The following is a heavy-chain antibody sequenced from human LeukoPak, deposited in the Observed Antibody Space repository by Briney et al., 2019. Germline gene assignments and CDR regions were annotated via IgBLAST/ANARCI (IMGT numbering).Heavy chain of an antibody. CDR2: TYYRSKWYN. Sequence: SQTLSLTCAISGDSVSSNSAAWNWIRQSPSRGPEWLGRTYYRSKWYNDYAVSVKSRITINPDTSKNQFSLQLNSVTPEDTAVYYCARQYCTNGVCFSDAFDIWGQGTMVTVSS. V-gene: IGHV6-1*01. CDR3: ARQYCTNGVCFSDAFDI. CDR1: GDSVSSNSAA. D-gene: IGHD2-8*01. J-gene: IGHJ3*02.